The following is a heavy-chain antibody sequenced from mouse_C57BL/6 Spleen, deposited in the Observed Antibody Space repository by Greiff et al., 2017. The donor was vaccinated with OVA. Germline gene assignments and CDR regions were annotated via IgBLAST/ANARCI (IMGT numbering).Heavy chain of an antibody. CDR1: GYTFTDYY. Sequence: EVQLQQSGPELVKPGASVKISCKASGYTFTDYYMNWVKQSHGKSLEWIGDINPNNGGTSYNQKFKGKATLTVDKSSSTAYMELRSLTSEDSAVYYCARKMGYGSSYDWYFDVWGTGTTVTVSS. CDR2: INPNNGGT. V-gene: IGHV1-26*01. J-gene: IGHJ1*03. CDR3: ARKMGYGSSYDWYFDV. D-gene: IGHD1-1*01.